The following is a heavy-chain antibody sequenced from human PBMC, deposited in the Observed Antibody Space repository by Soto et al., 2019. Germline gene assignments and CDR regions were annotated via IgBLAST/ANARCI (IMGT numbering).Heavy chain of an antibody. V-gene: IGHV1-46*01. Sequence: QVQLMQSGAEVKKPGASVKVSCKASGYTFTSYYMHWVRQAPGQGLEWMGIINPSGGSTSYAQKFQGRVTMTRDTSTSTVYMELSSLRSEDTAVYYCASLTTMIRGVSYFDYWGQGTLVTVSS. CDR2: INPSGGST. CDR1: GYTFTSYY. J-gene: IGHJ4*02. CDR3: ASLTTMIRGVSYFDY. D-gene: IGHD3-10*01.